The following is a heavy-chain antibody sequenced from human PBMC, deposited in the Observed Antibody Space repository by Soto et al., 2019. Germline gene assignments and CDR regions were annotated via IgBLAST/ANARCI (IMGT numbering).Heavy chain of an antibody. J-gene: IGHJ6*02. D-gene: IGHD2-2*01. CDR3: ARHIHCSSTSCYGYYYGMDV. Sequence: PGESLKISCKGSGYSFTSYWIGWVRQMPGKGREWMGIIYPGDSDTRYSPSFQGQVTISADKSISTAYLQWSSLKASDTAMYYCARHIHCSSTSCYGYYYGMDVWGQGTTVTVSS. V-gene: IGHV5-51*01. CDR2: IYPGDSDT. CDR1: GYSFTSYW.